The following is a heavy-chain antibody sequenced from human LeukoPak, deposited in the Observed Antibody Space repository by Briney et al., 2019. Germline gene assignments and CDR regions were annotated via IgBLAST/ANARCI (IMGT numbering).Heavy chain of an antibody. J-gene: IGHJ4*02. D-gene: IGHD2-2*01. CDR1: GYTFTGYY. Sequence: ASVKVSCKASGYTFTGYYMHWVRQAPGQGLEWMGRINPNSGGTNYAQKFQGRVTMTRDTSISTAYMELSRLRSDDTAVYYCATVAGRSTWYALDHWGQGSLVTVSS. V-gene: IGHV1-2*06. CDR2: INPNSGGT. CDR3: ATVAGRSTWYALDH.